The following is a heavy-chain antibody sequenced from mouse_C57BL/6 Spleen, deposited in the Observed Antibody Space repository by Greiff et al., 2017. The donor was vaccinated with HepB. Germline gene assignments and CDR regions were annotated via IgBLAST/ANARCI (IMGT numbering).Heavy chain of an antibody. J-gene: IGHJ4*01. CDR3: TMKGLRAYYYAMDY. V-gene: IGHV1-80*01. D-gene: IGHD1-1*01. CDR1: GYAFSSYW. CDR2: IYPGDGDT. Sequence: VQLQQSGAELVKPGASVKISCKASGYAFSSYWMNWVKQRPGKGLEWIGQIYPGDGDTNYNGKFKGKATLTADKSSSTAYMQLSSLTYEDSAVYFCTMKGLRAYYYAMDYWGQGTSVTVSS.